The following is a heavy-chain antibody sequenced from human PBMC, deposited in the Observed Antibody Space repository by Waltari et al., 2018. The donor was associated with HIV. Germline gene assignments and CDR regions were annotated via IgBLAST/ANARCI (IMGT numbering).Heavy chain of an antibody. J-gene: IGHJ3*01. Sequence: QITLKESGPTLVKPTQTLRLTCTFSGFSLSTSGVGVGWLRQAPGKAPEWLALIYWDDDKHYSPALKTRITITKDNSKRQVVVTMTNMDPVDIGTYYCARQYSRVGAFDRWGQGTVVTVSS. CDR1: GFSLSTSGVG. D-gene: IGHD3-22*01. CDR2: IYWDDDK. V-gene: IGHV2-5*02. CDR3: ARQYSRVGAFDR.